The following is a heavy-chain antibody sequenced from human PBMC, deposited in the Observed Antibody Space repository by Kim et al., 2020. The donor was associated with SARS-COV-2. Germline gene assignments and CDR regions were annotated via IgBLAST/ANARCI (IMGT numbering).Heavy chain of an antibody. D-gene: IGHD3-10*01. J-gene: IGHJ6*02. CDR2: IYYSGST. CDR1: GGSISSSSYY. CDR3: ARQVGLLWFGEVLYTRGGMDV. V-gene: IGHV4-39*01. Sequence: SETLSLTCTVSGGSISSSSYYWGWIRQPPGKGLEWIGSIYYSGSTYYNPSLKSRVTISVDTSKNQFSLKLSSVTAADTAVYYCARQVGLLWFGEVLYTRGGMDVWGQGTTVTVSS.